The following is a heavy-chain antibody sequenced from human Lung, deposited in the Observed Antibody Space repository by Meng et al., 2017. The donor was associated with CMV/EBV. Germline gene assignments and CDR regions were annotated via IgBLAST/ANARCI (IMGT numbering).Heavy chain of an antibody. CDR3: AGDRLGVTTGMDV. D-gene: IGHD4-11*01. V-gene: IGHV1-46*01. J-gene: IGHJ6*04. Sequence: SXXVSRXASGYTFASYYMHWVRQAPGQGLEWMGIINPSGGSTSYAQKFQGRVTITRDTSTSRVYMELSSLRSEDTAVYYCAGDRLGVTTGMDVWGKGTTVTVSS. CDR2: INPSGGST. CDR1: GYTFASYY.